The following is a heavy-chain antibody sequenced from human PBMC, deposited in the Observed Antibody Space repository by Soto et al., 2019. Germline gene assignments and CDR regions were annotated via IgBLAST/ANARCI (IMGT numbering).Heavy chain of an antibody. CDR1: VLTFRSFT. V-gene: IGHV3-21*01. Sequence: PGGSLRLSCAASVLTFRSFTMNWVRQAPGKGLEWVSTISSNSAYIYYTDTLRGRFTISRDNAKNSLHLQMNSLRAEDTAVYYCTRDASRDSSARGWFDPWGPGTMVTVSS. CDR2: ISSNSAYI. J-gene: IGHJ5*02. D-gene: IGHD6-13*01. CDR3: TRDASRDSSARGWFDP.